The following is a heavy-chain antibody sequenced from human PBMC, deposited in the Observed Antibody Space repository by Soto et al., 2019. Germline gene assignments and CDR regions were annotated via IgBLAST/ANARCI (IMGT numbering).Heavy chain of an antibody. V-gene: IGHV1-18*01. Sequence: ASVKVSCKASGYTFTSYGISWVRQAPGQGLEWMGRISAHNGNTKYAQKLQGRVTMTRNTSISTAYMELSSLRSEDTAVYYCARTLYGDNVDYWGQ. D-gene: IGHD4-17*01. CDR1: GYTFTSYG. CDR3: ARTLYGDNVDY. CDR2: ISAHNGNT. J-gene: IGHJ4*01.